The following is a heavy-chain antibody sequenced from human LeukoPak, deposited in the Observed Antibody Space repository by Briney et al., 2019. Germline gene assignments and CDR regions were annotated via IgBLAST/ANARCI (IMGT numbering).Heavy chain of an antibody. Sequence: GGFLRLSCAASGFTFSSYGMSWVRQAPGKGLEWVSAISGSGGSTYYADSVKGRFTISRDNSKNTLYLQMNSLRAEDTAVYYCAKDQPYSGRRVGYFDYWGQGTLVTVSS. J-gene: IGHJ4*02. D-gene: IGHD1-26*01. V-gene: IGHV3-23*01. CDR1: GFTFSSYG. CDR2: ISGSGGST. CDR3: AKDQPYSGRRVGYFDY.